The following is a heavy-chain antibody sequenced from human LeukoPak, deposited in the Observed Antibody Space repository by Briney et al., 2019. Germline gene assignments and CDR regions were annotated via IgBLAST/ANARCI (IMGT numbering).Heavy chain of an antibody. CDR1: GGTFSSYA. CDR3: ARDGLASEGGHWFDP. CDR2: IIPIFGTA. D-gene: IGHD3-3*02. J-gene: IGHJ5*02. Sequence: PGSSVTVSCKASGGTFSSYAISWVRQAPGQGLEWMGGIIPIFGTANYAQKFQGRVTITADESTSTAYMELSSLRSEDTAVYYCARDGLASEGGHWFDPWGQGTLVTVSS. V-gene: IGHV1-69*01.